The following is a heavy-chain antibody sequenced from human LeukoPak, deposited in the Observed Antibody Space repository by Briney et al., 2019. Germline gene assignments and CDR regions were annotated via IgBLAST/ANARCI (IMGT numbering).Heavy chain of an antibody. CDR3: ARGDEDILTGYMSWYFDY. V-gene: IGHV3-48*03. Sequence: GGSLKLSCAASGFTFSSYEMNWVRQAPGKGLEWVSYISSSGSTIYYADSVKGRFTISRDNAKNSLYLQMNSLRAEDTAVYYCARGDEDILTGYMSWYFDYWGQGTLVTVSS. D-gene: IGHD3-9*01. CDR1: GFTFSSYE. CDR2: ISSSGSTI. J-gene: IGHJ4*02.